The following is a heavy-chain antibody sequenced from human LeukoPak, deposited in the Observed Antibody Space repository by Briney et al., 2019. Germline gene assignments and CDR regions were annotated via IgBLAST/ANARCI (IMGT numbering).Heavy chain of an antibody. CDR1: GFTFSTYT. CDR2: ISSDGTNK. D-gene: IGHD1-20*01. V-gene: IGHV3-30-3*01. Sequence: GGSLRLSCAASGFTFSTYTMHWVRQAPGKGLEWVALISSDGTNKYNADSVKGRFTISRDSSKNTLYLQMNSLRAEDTALYYCARDLTGTGDYWGQGTLVTVSS. CDR3: ARDLTGTGDY. J-gene: IGHJ4*02.